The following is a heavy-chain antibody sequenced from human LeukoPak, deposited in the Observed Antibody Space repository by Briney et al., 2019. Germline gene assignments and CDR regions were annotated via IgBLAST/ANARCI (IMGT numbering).Heavy chain of an antibody. CDR3: ARTRPYSSGWPYFDY. V-gene: IGHV1-3*01. CDR1: GYTFTSYA. CDR2: INAGNGNT. D-gene: IGHD6-19*01. Sequence: ASVKVSCKASGYTFTSYAMHWVRQAPGQRLEWMGWINAGNGNTKYSQKFQGRVTITRDTSASTAYMELSSLRSEDTAVYYCARTRPYSSGWPYFDYWGQGTLVTVSS. J-gene: IGHJ4*02.